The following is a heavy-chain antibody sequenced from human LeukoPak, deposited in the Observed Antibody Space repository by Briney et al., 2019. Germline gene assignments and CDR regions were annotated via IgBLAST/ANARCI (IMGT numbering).Heavy chain of an antibody. D-gene: IGHD4/OR15-4a*01. V-gene: IGHV3-74*01. CDR1: GFTFSSHW. CDR3: VKRASGASDKHFDY. CDR2: INNDGSST. J-gene: IGHJ4*02. Sequence: GGSLRLSCAASGFTFSSHWMHWVRQAPGKGLVWVSRINNDGSSTSYADFVKGRFTISRDNAKNTLYLQMNSLRGEDTAVYSCVKRASGASDKHFDYWGQGTLVTVSS.